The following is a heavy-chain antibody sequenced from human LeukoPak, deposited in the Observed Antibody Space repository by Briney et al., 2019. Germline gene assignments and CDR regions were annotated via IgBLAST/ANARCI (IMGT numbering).Heavy chain of an antibody. CDR2: IKTKADGGTT. D-gene: IGHD6-19*01. CDR3: TTAAGPFDH. J-gene: IGHJ4*02. Sequence: GGSLRLSCAAPGFTFSNAWMSWVRQAPGKGLEWVGRIKTKADGGTTDYAAPVKGRFTNSRDDSKNTLYLQMNRLKTEDTAVYYCTTAAGPFDHWGQGTLVTVSS. CDR1: GFTFSNAW. V-gene: IGHV3-15*01.